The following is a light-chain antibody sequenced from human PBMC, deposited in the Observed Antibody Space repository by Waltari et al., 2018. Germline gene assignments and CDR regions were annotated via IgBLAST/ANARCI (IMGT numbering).Light chain of an antibody. CDR2: STN. Sequence: TVVTQEPSLSVSPGGTVTLTCGLNSGSVSTSDYPSWYQQTPGQAPLTLIYSTNTRPSGVPDRFSGSILGNKAALTITGAQADDESDYYCMLYMDSGISVFGGGTRLTVL. J-gene: IGLJ2*01. V-gene: IGLV8-61*01. CDR3: MLYMDSGISV. CDR1: SGSVSTSDY.